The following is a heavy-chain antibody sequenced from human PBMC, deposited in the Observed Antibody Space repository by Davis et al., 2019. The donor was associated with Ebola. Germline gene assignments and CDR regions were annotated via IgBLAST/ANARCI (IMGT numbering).Heavy chain of an antibody. D-gene: IGHD2-15*01. CDR1: GYTFTSYN. CDR3: ARAIVVVVAATPDGYYYYGMDV. J-gene: IGHJ6*04. V-gene: IGHV1-46*01. Sequence: AASVKVSCKASGYTFTSYNMHWVRQAPGQGLEWLGIINPTGGSTGYAQKFQGRVTMTRDTSTSTVYMELSSLRSEDTAVYYCARAIVVVVAATPDGYYYYGMDVWGKGTTVTVSS. CDR2: INPTGGST.